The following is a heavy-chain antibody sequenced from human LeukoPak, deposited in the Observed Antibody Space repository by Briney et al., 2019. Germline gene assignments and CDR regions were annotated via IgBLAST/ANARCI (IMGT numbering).Heavy chain of an antibody. Sequence: SVKVSCKASGGTFSSYTISWVRQAPGQGLEWMGRIIPILGIANYAQKFQGRVTITADKSTSTAYMELSSLRSEDTAVHYCASREMATNPAIDYWGQGTLVTVSS. V-gene: IGHV1-69*02. CDR1: GGTFSSYT. J-gene: IGHJ4*02. D-gene: IGHD5-24*01. CDR3: ASREMATNPAIDY. CDR2: IIPILGIA.